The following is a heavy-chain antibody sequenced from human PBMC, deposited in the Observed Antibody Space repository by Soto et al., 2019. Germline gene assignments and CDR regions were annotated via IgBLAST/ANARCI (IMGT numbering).Heavy chain of an antibody. CDR3: AGESQWESLPY. V-gene: IGHV1-18*01. D-gene: IGHD1-26*01. CDR2: VSAYNRNT. J-gene: IGHJ4*02. Sequence: QVQLVQSGAEVKKPGASVKVSCEAYGYTFRNYGITWVRQAPGQGLEWMGWVSAYNRNTNYAQKFQERVTMTTDTSTSTAYMELRSLRSDDTAIYFCAGESQWESLPYWGQGTLVTVSS. CDR1: GYTFRNYG.